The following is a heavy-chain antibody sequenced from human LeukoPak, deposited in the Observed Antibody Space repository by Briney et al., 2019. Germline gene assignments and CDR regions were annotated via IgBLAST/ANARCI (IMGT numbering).Heavy chain of an antibody. V-gene: IGHV1-46*01. CDR3: ARVGPSLYDPPYMDV. CDR2: INPSGGST. Sequence: HRASVKVSCKASGYTFTSYYMHWVRQAPGQGLEWMGIINPSGGSTSYAQKFQGRVTMTRDMSTSTVYMELSSLRSEDTAVYYCARVGPSLYDPPYMDVWGKGTTVTVSS. D-gene: IGHD2-2*02. J-gene: IGHJ6*03. CDR1: GYTFTSYY.